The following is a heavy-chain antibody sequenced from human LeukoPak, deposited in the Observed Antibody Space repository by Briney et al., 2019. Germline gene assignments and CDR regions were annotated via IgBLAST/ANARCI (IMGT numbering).Heavy chain of an antibody. CDR2: ISSSGTVI. CDR1: GFTFSDFY. D-gene: IGHD6-6*01. V-gene: IGHV3-11*01. J-gene: IGHJ6*03. Sequence: GGSLRLSCAASGFTFSDFYMSWIRQAPGKGLEWLSYISSSGTVIYYADSVQDRFTISRDNAKKSLYLQMNSLRAEDTAVYYCARGHEAPRHTYYYYMDVWGRGTTVTVSS. CDR3: ARGHEAPRHTYYYYMDV.